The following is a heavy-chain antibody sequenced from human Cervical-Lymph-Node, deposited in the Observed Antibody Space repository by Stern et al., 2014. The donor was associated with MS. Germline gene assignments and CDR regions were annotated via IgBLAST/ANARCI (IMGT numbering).Heavy chain of an antibody. Sequence: QVTLRESGPTLVKPTQTLTLTCTFSGFSLNTSGEGVGWIRQPPGKALEWLAVIYWDADERYSPSLKSRLTITKDTSKTQVVLTMANMDPVDTGTYYCAHTTVTFDEAYGLDVWGQGTTVTVSS. CDR1: GFSLNTSGEG. CDR3: AHTTVTFDEAYGLDV. D-gene: IGHD4-17*01. CDR2: IYWDADE. V-gene: IGHV2-5*02. J-gene: IGHJ6*02.